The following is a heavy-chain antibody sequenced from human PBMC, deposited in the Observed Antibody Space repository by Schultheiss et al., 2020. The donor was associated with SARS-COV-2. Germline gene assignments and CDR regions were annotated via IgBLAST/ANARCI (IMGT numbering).Heavy chain of an antibody. CDR1: GFTFSSYA. CDR3: ASGVRRAVYSSSWYRGGDY. J-gene: IGHJ4*02. D-gene: IGHD6-13*01. V-gene: IGHV3-48*04. Sequence: GGSLRLSCAASGFTFSSYAMHWVRQAPGKGLEWVSYISSSGSTIYYADSVKGRFTISRDNAKNSLYLQMNSLRAEDTAVYYCASGVRRAVYSSSWYRGGDYWGQGTLVTVSS. CDR2: ISSSGSTI.